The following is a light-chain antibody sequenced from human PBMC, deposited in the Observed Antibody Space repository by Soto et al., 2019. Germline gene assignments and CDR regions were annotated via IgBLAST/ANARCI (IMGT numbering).Light chain of an antibody. Sequence: QSALTQPASVSGSPGQSITISCTGTSSDVGGYNYVSWYQQHPGKASKLLIYDVSNRPSGASNRFSGSKSGNTASLTISGLQAEDEADYYCSSYTGSTTLHYVFGTGTKVTV. CDR2: DVS. CDR1: SSDVGGYNY. V-gene: IGLV2-14*01. J-gene: IGLJ1*01. CDR3: SSYTGSTTLHYV.